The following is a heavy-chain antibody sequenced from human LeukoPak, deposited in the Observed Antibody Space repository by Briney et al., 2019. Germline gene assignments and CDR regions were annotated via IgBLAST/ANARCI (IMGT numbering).Heavy chain of an antibody. Sequence: GGSLRLSCAASGITFSTYAMTWVRQAPGKGLDWVSSIRGSGGGTDYADSVKGRFTISRDNSRDTLFLQMNSLRAEDTALYYCTRDPNGDYVGAFDMWGPGTMVTVSS. D-gene: IGHD4-17*01. CDR3: TRDPNGDYVGAFDM. V-gene: IGHV3-23*01. CDR1: GITFSTYA. J-gene: IGHJ3*02. CDR2: IRGSGGGT.